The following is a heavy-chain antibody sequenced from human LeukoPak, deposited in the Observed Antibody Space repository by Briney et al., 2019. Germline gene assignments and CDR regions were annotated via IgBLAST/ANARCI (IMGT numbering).Heavy chain of an antibody. V-gene: IGHV1-2*02. CDR2: INPDSGGT. D-gene: IGHD2-2*02. CDR1: GYTFTGYH. Sequence: ASVKVSCKASGYTFTGYHIHWVRQAPGQGPEWMGWINPDSGGTNYAQKFQGRVTMSRDTSISTAYMEVSRLRSDDTAVYYCAREPIVLVPAAIFNWFDPWGQGTLVTVSS. J-gene: IGHJ5*02. CDR3: AREPIVLVPAAIFNWFDP.